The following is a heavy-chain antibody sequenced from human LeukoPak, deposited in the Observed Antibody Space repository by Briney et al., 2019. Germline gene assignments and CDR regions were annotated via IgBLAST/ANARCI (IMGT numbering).Heavy chain of an antibody. D-gene: IGHD2-15*01. Sequence: SETLSLTCTVSGVSIGSCDYYRSWIRQPPGKGLEWVVYIYYSGSTYYNPSLKSRVTISVDTSKNQFSLKLSSVTAADTAVYYCARGGCSGGSCYSGNWFDPWGQGTLVTVSS. J-gene: IGHJ5*02. CDR2: IYYSGST. CDR1: GVSIGSCDYY. V-gene: IGHV4-30-4*01. CDR3: ARGGCSGGSCYSGNWFDP.